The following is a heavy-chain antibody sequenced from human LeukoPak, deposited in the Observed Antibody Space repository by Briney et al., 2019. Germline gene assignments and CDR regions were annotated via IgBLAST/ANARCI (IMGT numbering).Heavy chain of an antibody. D-gene: IGHD3-3*01. CDR1: GYTLTELS. Sequence: ASVKVSCKVSGYTLTELSMHWVRQAPGKGLEWMGGFDPEDGETIYAQKFQGRVTMTEDTSTDTAYMELSSLRSEDTAVYYCARAPSRITIFGVASPNMDVWGKGTTVTVSS. CDR3: ARAPSRITIFGVASPNMDV. CDR2: FDPEDGET. J-gene: IGHJ6*03. V-gene: IGHV1-24*01.